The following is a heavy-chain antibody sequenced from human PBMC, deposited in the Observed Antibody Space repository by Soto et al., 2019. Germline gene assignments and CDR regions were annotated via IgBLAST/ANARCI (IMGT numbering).Heavy chain of an antibody. CDR1: GSTFSSYT. V-gene: IGHV1-69*02. CDR2: IIPVLGVT. Sequence: QVQLVQSGAEVKKPGSSVKVSCQASGSTFSSYTVSWVRQAPGQGLEWMGRIIPVLGVTNYAPKFKGRVTITADKSKXTXYXXLSSLRSGDTAVYYCARRRYCGADCYSKYYYGMDVWGQGTTVTVSS. CDR3: ARRRYCGADCYSKYYYGMDV. D-gene: IGHD2-21*02. J-gene: IGHJ6*02.